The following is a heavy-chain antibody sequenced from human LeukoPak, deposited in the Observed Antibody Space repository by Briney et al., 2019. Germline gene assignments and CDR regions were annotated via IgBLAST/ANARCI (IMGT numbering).Heavy chain of an antibody. CDR2: IYPGDSDT. CDR1: GYKFTNYW. Sequence: GESLKISCKGFGYKFTNYWIGWVRQMPGKGLEWMGIIYPGDSDTRYSPSFQGQVTISADKSINTAYLQWSSLQASDTAMYYCVLAGSGSYYFDYWGQGILVTVSS. J-gene: IGHJ4*02. CDR3: VLAGSGSYYFDY. V-gene: IGHV5-51*01. D-gene: IGHD3-10*01.